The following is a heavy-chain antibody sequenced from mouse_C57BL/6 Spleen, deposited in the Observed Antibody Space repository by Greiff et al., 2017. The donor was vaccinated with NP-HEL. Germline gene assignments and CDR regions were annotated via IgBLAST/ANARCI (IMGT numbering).Heavy chain of an antibody. CDR1: GFTFSDYY. D-gene: IGHD1-1*01. V-gene: IGHV5-12*01. CDR3: ARQGLRYAMDY. Sequence: DVMLVESGGGLVQPGGSLKLSCAASGFTFSDYYMYWVRQTPEKRLEWVAYISNGGGSTYYPDTVKGRFTISRDNAKNTLYLQMSRLKSEDTAMYYCARQGLRYAMDYWGQGTSVTVSS. CDR2: ISNGGGST. J-gene: IGHJ4*01.